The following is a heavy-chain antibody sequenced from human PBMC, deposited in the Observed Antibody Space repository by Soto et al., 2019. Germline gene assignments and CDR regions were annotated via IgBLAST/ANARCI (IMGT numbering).Heavy chain of an antibody. D-gene: IGHD1-26*01. CDR2: IYYSGST. V-gene: IGHV4-39*01. CDR1: GGSISSSSYY. Sequence: SETLSLTCTVSGGSISSSSYYWGWIRQPPGKGLEWIGSIYYSGSTYYNPSLESRVTISVDTSKNQFSLKLSSVTAADTAVYYCARQTRGSYRYYFDYWGQGTLVTVSS. CDR3: ARQTRGSYRYYFDY. J-gene: IGHJ4*02.